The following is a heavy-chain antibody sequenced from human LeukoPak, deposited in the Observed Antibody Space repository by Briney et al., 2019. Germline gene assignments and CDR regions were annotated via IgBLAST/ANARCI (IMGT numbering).Heavy chain of an antibody. CDR1: GFTVSSNY. J-gene: IGHJ6*02. D-gene: IGHD3-9*01. V-gene: IGHV3-66*01. CDR3: ARDAYYDILTGYYRGGMDV. Sequence: GGSLRLSCEASGFTVSSNYMSWVRQAPGKGLEWVSVIYSGGSTYYADSVKGRFTISRDNSKNTLYLQMNSLRAEDTAVYYCARDAYYDILTGYYRGGMDVWDQGTTVTVSS. CDR2: IYSGGST.